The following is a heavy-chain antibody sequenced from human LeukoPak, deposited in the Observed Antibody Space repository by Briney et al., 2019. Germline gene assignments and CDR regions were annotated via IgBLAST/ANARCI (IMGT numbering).Heavy chain of an antibody. J-gene: IGHJ4*02. CDR2: INPNSGGT. CDR1: GYTFTGYY. CDR3: ARGPPRYCSGGSCSPFDY. Sequence: ASVKVSCKASGYTFTGYYMHWVRQAPGQGLEWMGWINPNSGGTNYAQKFQGRVTMTRDTSISTAYMELSRLRSDDTAAYYCARGPPRYCSGGSCSPFDYWGQGTLVTVSS. V-gene: IGHV1-2*02. D-gene: IGHD2-15*01.